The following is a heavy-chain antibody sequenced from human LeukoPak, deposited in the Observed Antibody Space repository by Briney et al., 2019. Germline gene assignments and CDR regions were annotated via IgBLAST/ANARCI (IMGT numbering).Heavy chain of an antibody. V-gene: IGHV3-66*01. CDR2: IYSGGST. CDR1: GFTVSSNY. D-gene: IGHD3-10*01. Sequence: PGGSQRLSCAASGFTVSSNYMSWVRQAPGKGLEWVSVIYSGGSTYYADSVKGRFTISRDNSKNTLYLQMNSLRAEDTAVYYCARGRSGSYYDYWGQGTLVTVSS. J-gene: IGHJ4*02. CDR3: ARGRSGSYYDY.